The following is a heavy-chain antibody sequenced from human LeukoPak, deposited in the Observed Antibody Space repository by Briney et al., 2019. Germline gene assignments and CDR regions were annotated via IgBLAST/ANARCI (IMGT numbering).Heavy chain of an antibody. CDR2: IYHSGST. CDR1: GGSISSSNW. Sequence: SGTLSLTCAVSGGSISSSNWWSWVRQPPGKGLEWIGEIYHSGSTNYNPSLKSRVTISVDKSKNQFSLKLSSVTVADTAVYYCARVLYCSSTSCYSGWFDPWGQGTLVTVSS. D-gene: IGHD2-2*01. V-gene: IGHV4-4*02. J-gene: IGHJ5*02. CDR3: ARVLYCSSTSCYSGWFDP.